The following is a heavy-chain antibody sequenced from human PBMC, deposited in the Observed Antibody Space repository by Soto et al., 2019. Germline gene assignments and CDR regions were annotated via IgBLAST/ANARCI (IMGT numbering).Heavy chain of an antibody. CDR3: ARRYCGGDCPLGY. J-gene: IGHJ4*02. V-gene: IGHV1-8*01. D-gene: IGHD2-21*02. CDR2: MNPNSGNT. Sequence: QVQLVQSGAEVKKPGASVKVSCKASGYSFSSYDINWVRQATGQGLEWMGWMNPNSGNTGYARKFQGRVTMTRDTSMSTAYMELNSLRSEDTAVYYCARRYCGGDCPLGYWGQGTLVTVSS. CDR1: GYSFSSYD.